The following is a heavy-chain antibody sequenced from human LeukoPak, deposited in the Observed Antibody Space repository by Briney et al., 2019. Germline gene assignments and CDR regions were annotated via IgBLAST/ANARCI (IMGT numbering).Heavy chain of an antibody. Sequence: GGSLRLSCAASGFTFSSYSMNWVRQAPGKGLEWVAVISYDGSNKYYADSVKGRFTISRDNSKNTLYLQMNSLRAEDTAVYYCASDYDSSGTFDYWGQGTLVTVSS. CDR2: ISYDGSNK. V-gene: IGHV3-30*03. D-gene: IGHD3-22*01. CDR3: ASDYDSSGTFDY. CDR1: GFTFSSYS. J-gene: IGHJ4*02.